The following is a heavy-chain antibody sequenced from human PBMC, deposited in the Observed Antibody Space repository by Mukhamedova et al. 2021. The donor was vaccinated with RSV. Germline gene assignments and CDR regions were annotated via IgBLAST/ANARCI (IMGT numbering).Heavy chain of an antibody. CDR3: ARGLAKRREGYILH. CDR2: IIPIFGTT. J-gene: IGHJ4*02. D-gene: IGHD5-24*01. V-gene: IGHV1-69*01. Sequence: QAPGQGFEWMGGIIPIFGTTTYGQMFQGRVTITADESTSSAYMELSSLRSNDTAVYYCARGLAKRREGYILHWGQGTLVTVSS.